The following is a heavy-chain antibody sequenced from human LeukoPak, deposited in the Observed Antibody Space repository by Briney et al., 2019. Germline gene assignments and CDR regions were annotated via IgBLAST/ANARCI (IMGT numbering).Heavy chain of an antibody. Sequence: PGGSLRLSCAASGFTFSSYAMHWVRQAPGKGLEWVAVISYDGSNKYYADSVKGRFTISRDNSKNTLHLQMNSLRAEDTAVYYCAREGCSSTSCYGENWFDPWGQGTLVTVSS. J-gene: IGHJ5*02. CDR3: AREGCSSTSCYGENWFDP. CDR1: GFTFSSYA. V-gene: IGHV3-30-3*01. CDR2: ISYDGSNK. D-gene: IGHD2-2*01.